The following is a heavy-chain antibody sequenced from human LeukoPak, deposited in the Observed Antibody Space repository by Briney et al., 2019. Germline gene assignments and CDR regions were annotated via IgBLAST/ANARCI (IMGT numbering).Heavy chain of an antibody. V-gene: IGHV3-33*01. CDR1: VFTFRIDG. CDR2: IWYDGIMK. J-gene: IGHJ4*02. CDR3: ARDRVIAVAGPLDY. D-gene: IGHD6-19*01. Sequence: VGSLRLSSAVSVFTFRIDGMHWVRQSPGKGLGWGAVIWYDGIMKYYADSVKGRFTISRENSKNTLYVQMNSLRAEDTAVYYCARDRVIAVAGPLDYWGEGTLVTVSS.